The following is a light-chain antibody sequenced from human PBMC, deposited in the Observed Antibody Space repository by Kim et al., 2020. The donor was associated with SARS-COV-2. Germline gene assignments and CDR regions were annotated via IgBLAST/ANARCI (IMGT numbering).Light chain of an antibody. CDR3: QQYDRSPYT. J-gene: IGKJ2*01. Sequence: PPGARATLSCRASHSVASNHLAWFQQKPGQAPRLLIYGTSSRATGIPDRFSASESGTDFTLTISRLEPEDFAVYYCQQYDRSPYTFGQGTKLEI. V-gene: IGKV3-20*01. CDR2: GTS. CDR1: HSVASNH.